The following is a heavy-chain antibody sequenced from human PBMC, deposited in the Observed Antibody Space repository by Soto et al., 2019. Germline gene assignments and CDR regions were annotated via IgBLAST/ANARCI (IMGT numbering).Heavy chain of an antibody. Sequence: PSETLSLTCTVSGGSISSYYWSWVRQPPGKELQYIGYIYYSGSTNYNPSLKSRLTISDDTSTNQFSLTLSSVTAADTAVYFCARVPYYDILTANPIRGGRYFDYWGQGTLVTVS. CDR1: GGSISSYY. CDR2: IYYSGST. D-gene: IGHD3-9*01. CDR3: ARVPYYDILTANPIRGGRYFDY. V-gene: IGHV4-59*08. J-gene: IGHJ4*02.